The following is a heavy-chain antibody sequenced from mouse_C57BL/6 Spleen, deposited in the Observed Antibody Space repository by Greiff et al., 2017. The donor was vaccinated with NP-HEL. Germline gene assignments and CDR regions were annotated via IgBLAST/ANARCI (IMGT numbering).Heavy chain of an antibody. Sequence: VQLQQPGAELVKPGASVKLSCKASGYTFTSYWMHWVKQRPGQGLEWIGMIHPNSGSTNYNEKFKSKATLTVEKSSSTAYMQLSSLTSEDSAVYYCARSGVSYYFDYWGQGTTLTVSS. J-gene: IGHJ2*01. V-gene: IGHV1-64*01. CDR2: IHPNSGST. CDR1: GYTFTSYW. D-gene: IGHD4-1*01. CDR3: ARSGVSYYFDY.